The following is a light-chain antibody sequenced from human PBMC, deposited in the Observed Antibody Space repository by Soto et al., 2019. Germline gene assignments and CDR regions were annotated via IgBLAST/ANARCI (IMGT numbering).Light chain of an antibody. CDR3: QQYNGT. Sequence: DIQMTQSPSTLSASVGDRVTIICRASQTISSWLAWYQQKLGKAPKLLIYKASSLEGGVPSRFSGSGSGTEFTLTISSLQPDDSATYYCQQYNGTFGQGTKVEVK. CDR2: KAS. V-gene: IGKV1-5*03. CDR1: QTISSW. J-gene: IGKJ1*01.